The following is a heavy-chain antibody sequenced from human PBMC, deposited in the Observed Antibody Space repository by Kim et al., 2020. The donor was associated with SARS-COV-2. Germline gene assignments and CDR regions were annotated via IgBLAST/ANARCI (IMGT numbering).Heavy chain of an antibody. CDR2: INAGNGNT. J-gene: IGHJ6*02. CDR1: GYTFTIYA. V-gene: IGHV1-3*01. D-gene: IGHD6-19*01. CDR3: ARGEIAVAGISRNYYYYGMDV. Sequence: ASVKVSCKASGYTFTIYAMHWVRQAPGQRLEWMGWINAGNGNTKYSQKFQGRVTITRDTSASTAYMELSSLRSEDTAVYYCARGEIAVAGISRNYYYYGMDVWGQGTTVTVSS.